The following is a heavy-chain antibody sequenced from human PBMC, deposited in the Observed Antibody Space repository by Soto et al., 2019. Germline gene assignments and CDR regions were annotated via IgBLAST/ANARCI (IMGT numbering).Heavy chain of an antibody. CDR2: IQSTGRT. CDR1: GVSMSGGNYF. J-gene: IGHJ5*02. D-gene: IGHD3-10*01. V-gene: IGHV4-39*01. CDR3: TRHYQGREYYGNSNWLDP. Sequence: PSETLSLTCSVTGVSMSGGNYFWGWIRQPPEKALEWIGSIQSTGRTIYNPSLKSRVTISVDTSMTHFSLKLTFVTAADTALYFCTRHYQGREYYGNSNWLDPWGQGTLVTVYS.